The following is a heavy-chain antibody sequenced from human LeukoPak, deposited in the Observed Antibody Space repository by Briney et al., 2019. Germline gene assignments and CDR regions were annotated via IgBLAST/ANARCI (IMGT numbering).Heavy chain of an antibody. CDR3: TIEYSSSWYLDY. V-gene: IGHV3-73*01. CDR2: IKTKTNSYAT. Sequence: GGSLRLSCAASGFTFSGSAIHWVRQASGKGLEWVGRIKTKTNSYATAYAASVKGRFTISRDDAKNTAYLQMNSLKSEDTAVYYRTIEYSSSWYLDYWGQGTLVTVSS. CDR1: GFTFSGSA. J-gene: IGHJ4*02. D-gene: IGHD6-13*01.